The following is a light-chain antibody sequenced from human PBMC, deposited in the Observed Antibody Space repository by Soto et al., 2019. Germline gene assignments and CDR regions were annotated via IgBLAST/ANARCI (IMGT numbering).Light chain of an antibody. J-gene: IGKJ5*01. CDR2: AGS. CDR1: QYIIDW. V-gene: IGKV1D-12*01. CDR3: QQGHSFPFT. Sequence: DIQMTQSPSSVSASVGDRVTITCRASQYIIDWLAWYQQKPGQAPKLLIYAGSNLQSGVPSRFSGSGSGTDFTLIISSLQPDDFGIYYCQQGHSFPFTFGQGTRLEI.